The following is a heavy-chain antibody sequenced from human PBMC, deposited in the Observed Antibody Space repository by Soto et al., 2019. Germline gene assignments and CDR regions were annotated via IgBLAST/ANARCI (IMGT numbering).Heavy chain of an antibody. CDR1: GGSFSGYH. CDR3: ARGVGYYGSGSPKTYYFDY. CDR2: INHSGST. Sequence: SETLSLTCAVYGGSFSGYHWSWIRQPPGKGLEWIGEINHSGSTNYNPSLKSRVTISVDTSKNQFSLKLSSVTAADTAVYYCARGVGYYGSGSPKTYYFDYWGQGTLVTVS. J-gene: IGHJ4*02. V-gene: IGHV4-34*01. D-gene: IGHD3-10*01.